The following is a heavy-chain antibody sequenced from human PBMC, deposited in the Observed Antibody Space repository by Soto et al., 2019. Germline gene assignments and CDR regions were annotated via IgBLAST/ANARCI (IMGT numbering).Heavy chain of an antibody. CDR3: AIGLPTTPSTPYFDY. Sequence: SSYAMAWVRQAPGKGLEWIGGIYYSGSAYQNPSLKSRVTISVDTSKNQFSLKLISVTAADTAVYYCAIGLPTTPSTPYFDYRGQGTPVTGSS. CDR1: SSYA. CDR2: IYYSGSA. D-gene: IGHD1-26*01. V-gene: IGHV4-39*01. J-gene: IGHJ4*02.